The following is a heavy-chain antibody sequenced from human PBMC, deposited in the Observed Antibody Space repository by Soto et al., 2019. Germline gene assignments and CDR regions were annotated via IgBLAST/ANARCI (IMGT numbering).Heavy chain of an antibody. CDR3: ARRGAGFDY. J-gene: IGHJ4*02. CDR1: GYTFSTYP. CDR2: INAGNGNT. V-gene: IGHV1-3*01. Sequence: QVQLVQSGAEVKKPGASVKVSCKASGYTFSTYPVHWVRQAPGQRLEWMGWINAGNGNTRYSQKFQGTVTITRDTSESTAYMELSSLTSEDTAVYYCARRGAGFDYWGQGTLVTVSS.